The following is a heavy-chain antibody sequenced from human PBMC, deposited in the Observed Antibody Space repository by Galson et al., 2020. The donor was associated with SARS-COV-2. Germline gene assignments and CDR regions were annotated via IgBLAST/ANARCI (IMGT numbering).Heavy chain of an antibody. D-gene: IGHD1-26*01. Sequence: PGGSLRLSCAASGFTFNSYGMHWVRQAPGKGLEWVAVISDDGSNKYYADSVKGRFTISRDNSKNTLYLQMNSLRAEDTAVYYCAKGGEWELLRYFHHGGQGTLVTVSS. CDR1: GFTFNSYG. CDR2: ISDDGSNK. V-gene: IGHV3-30*18. CDR3: AKGGEWELLRYFHH. J-gene: IGHJ1*01.